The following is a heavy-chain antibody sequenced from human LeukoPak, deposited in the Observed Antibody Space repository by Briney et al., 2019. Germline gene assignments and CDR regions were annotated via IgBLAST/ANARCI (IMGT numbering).Heavy chain of an antibody. V-gene: IGHV1-18*04. CDR3: GRVRVPAAIAYNDVLDI. CDR2: ISAYNGNT. D-gene: IGHD2-2*01. CDR1: GYTFTSYG. J-gene: IGHJ3*02. Sequence: ASVKVSCKASGYTFTSYGISWVRQAPGQGLEWMGWISAYNGNTNYAQKLQGRVTMTTDTSTSTAYMELRSLRSDDTAVYYCGRVRVPAAIAYNDVLDIWGKGKMVTVFS.